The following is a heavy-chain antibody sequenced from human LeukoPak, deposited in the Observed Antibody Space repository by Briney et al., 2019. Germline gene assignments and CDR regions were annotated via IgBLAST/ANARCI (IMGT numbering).Heavy chain of an antibody. CDR3: AREEGNCSGGSCYGPDY. CDR1: GFNINSHW. CDR2: IRPDGSDK. V-gene: IGHV3-7*03. J-gene: IGHJ4*02. D-gene: IGHD2-15*01. Sequence: GGSLRLSCAASGFNINSHWMSWVRQAPGKGLEWVANIRPDGSDKYYVDSVKGRFTISRDNAKNSLYLQMNSLRAEDTAVYYCAREEGNCSGGSCYGPDYWGQGTLVTVSS.